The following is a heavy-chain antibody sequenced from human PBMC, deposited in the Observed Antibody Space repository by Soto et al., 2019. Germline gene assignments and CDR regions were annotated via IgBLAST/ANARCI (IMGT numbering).Heavy chain of an antibody. V-gene: IGHV3-30-3*01. Sequence: PGGSLRLSCAASGFTFSSYAMHWVRQAPGKGLEWVAVISYDGSNKYYADSVKGRFTISRDNSKNTLYLQMNSLRAEDTAVYYCAKGSILTGYYYFDYWGQGTLVTVSS. J-gene: IGHJ4*02. CDR1: GFTFSSYA. CDR3: AKGSILTGYYYFDY. CDR2: ISYDGSNK. D-gene: IGHD3-9*01.